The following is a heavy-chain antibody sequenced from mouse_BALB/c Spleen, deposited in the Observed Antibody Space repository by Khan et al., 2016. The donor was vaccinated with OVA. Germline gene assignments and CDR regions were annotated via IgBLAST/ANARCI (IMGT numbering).Heavy chain of an antibody. CDR2: INPSNGNT. CDR1: GYTFTSYT. CDR3: VRDGAYYRNDGWFAY. Sequence: QIQLVQSGAELARPGASVKMSCKASGYTFTSYTIHWIKLRPGQGLEWIGYINPSNGNTNYNQKFKDKATLTADKSSTTAYMQLSSLTSDDSAVYNSVRDGAYYRNDGWFAYWGQGTLVTVSA. D-gene: IGHD2-14*01. V-gene: IGHV1-4*01. J-gene: IGHJ3*01.